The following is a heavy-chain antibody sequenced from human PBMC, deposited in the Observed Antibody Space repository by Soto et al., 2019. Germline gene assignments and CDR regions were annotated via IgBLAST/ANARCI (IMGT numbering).Heavy chain of an antibody. CDR1: VFTLGDYA. Sequence: GSLLVSCTSCVFTLGDYAMSWFRQAGGRGLEWVGFIRSKAYGRTTEYAASVKGRFTISRDDSKSIAYLQMNSLKTEHTAVYYCTRVGKTKIFGVVDVWGQGTTVTVS. D-gene: IGHD3-3*01. V-gene: IGHV3-49*03. J-gene: IGHJ6*02. CDR2: IRSKAYGRTT. CDR3: TRVGKTKIFGVVDV.